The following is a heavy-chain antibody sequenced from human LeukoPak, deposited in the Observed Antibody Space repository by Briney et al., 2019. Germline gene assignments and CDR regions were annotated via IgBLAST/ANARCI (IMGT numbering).Heavy chain of an antibody. J-gene: IGHJ4*02. CDR3: AREIEYYYDSSGWRPLYYFDY. CDR1: EYTFTSYD. D-gene: IGHD3-22*01. V-gene: IGHV1-8*01. CDR2: MNPNSGNT. Sequence: GASVKVSCKASEYTFTSYDINWVRQATGQGLEWMGWMNPNSGNTVYAQKFQGRVTMTRDTSISTAYMELSSLRSEDTAVYYCAREIEYYYDSSGWRPLYYFDYWGQGTLVTVSS.